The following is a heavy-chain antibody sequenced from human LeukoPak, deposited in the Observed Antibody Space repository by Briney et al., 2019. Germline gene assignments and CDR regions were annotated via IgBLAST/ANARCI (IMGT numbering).Heavy chain of an antibody. CDR2: IRYDGSNK. CDR1: GFTFSSYA. Sequence: PGGSLRLSCAASGFTFSSYAMTWVRQAPGKGLEWVAFIRYDGSNKYYADSVKGRFTISRDNSKNTLYLQMNSLRAEDTAVYYCAKEGGGWYSYWGQGTLVTVSS. CDR3: AKEGGGWYSY. D-gene: IGHD6-19*01. J-gene: IGHJ4*02. V-gene: IGHV3-30*02.